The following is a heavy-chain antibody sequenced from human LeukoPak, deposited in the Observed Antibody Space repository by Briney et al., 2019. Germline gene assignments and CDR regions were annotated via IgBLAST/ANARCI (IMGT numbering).Heavy chain of an antibody. V-gene: IGHV3-21*01. J-gene: IGHJ4*02. Sequence: GGSLRLSCAASGFSFSSYSMNWVRQAPGKGLEWVSFISSSSNYIYYADSVKGRFTISRDNAKNSLYLQMNSLRAEDTAVYYCARRAALDYWGQGTLVTFSS. CDR3: ARRAALDY. CDR1: GFSFSSYS. CDR2: ISSSSNYI. D-gene: IGHD2-15*01.